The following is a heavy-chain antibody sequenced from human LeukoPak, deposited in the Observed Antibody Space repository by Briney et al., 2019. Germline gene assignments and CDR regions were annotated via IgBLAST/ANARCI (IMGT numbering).Heavy chain of an antibody. CDR1: GFTFSDYY. CDR3: ASGYCSGGSCYNYFDY. CDR2: ISSGSSYT. J-gene: IGHJ4*02. V-gene: IGHV3-11*06. Sequence: PGGSLRLSCAASGFTFSDYYMSWIRQAPGKGLEWVSYISSGSSYTNYADTVKGRFTISRDNAKNSLYLQMNSLRAEDTAVYYCASGYCSGGSCYNYFDYWGQGTLVTVSS. D-gene: IGHD2-15*01.